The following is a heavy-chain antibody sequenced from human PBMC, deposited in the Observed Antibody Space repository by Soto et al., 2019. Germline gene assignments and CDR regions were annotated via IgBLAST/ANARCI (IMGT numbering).Heavy chain of an antibody. J-gene: IGHJ6*01. CDR3: SRVRRNDAADSYGTDV. V-gene: IGHV3-7*01. D-gene: IGHD1-1*01. CDR2: IKQDGSEK. Sequence: RHSCAASGGTCVSLCVSWVSKEQGKGLEWVANIKQDGSEKYYVDSVKGRFTISRDNAKNSLYLQMNSLRDEDTAVYYCSRVRRNDAADSYGTDVLVQRTSV. CDR1: GGTCVSLC.